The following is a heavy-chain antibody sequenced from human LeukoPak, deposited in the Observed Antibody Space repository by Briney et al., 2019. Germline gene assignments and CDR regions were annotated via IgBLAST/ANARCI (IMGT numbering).Heavy chain of an antibody. D-gene: IGHD4-17*01. J-gene: IGHJ4*02. CDR2: ISGSGGST. Sequence: GGSLRLSCAASGFTFSSYAMSWVRQAPGKGLEWVSAISGSGGSTYYADSVKGRFTISRDNSKNTLYLQMNSLRAEDTAVNYCAKKGGDYVRAFDYWGQGTLVTVSS. CDR3: AKKGGDYVRAFDY. V-gene: IGHV3-23*01. CDR1: GFTFSSYA.